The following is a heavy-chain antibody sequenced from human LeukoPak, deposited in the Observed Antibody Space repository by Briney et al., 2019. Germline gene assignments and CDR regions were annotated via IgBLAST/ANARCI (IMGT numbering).Heavy chain of an antibody. D-gene: IGHD1-26*01. V-gene: IGHV4-39*07. Sequence: SETLSLTCTVSGGSISSSSYYWGWIRQPPGKGLEWIGSIYHSGSTYYNPSLKSRVTISVDTSKNQFSLKLSSVTAADTAVYYCARVFSGSYSLDYWGQGTLVTVSS. CDR2: IYHSGST. CDR1: GGSISSSSYY. CDR3: ARVFSGSYSLDY. J-gene: IGHJ4*02.